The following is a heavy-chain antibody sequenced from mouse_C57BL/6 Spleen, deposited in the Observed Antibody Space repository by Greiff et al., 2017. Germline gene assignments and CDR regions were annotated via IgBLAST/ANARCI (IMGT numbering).Heavy chain of an antibody. CDR1: GFTFSSYT. V-gene: IGHV5-9*01. J-gene: IGHJ4*01. Sequence: EVQGVESGGGLVKPGGSLKLSCAASGFTFSSYTMYWVRPTPEKRLEWVATISGGGGNTYYPDSVKGRFTISRDNAKNTLYLQMSSLRAEDTALYYCARPDYYGSSYEGYYYAMDYWGQGTSVTVSS. D-gene: IGHD1-1*01. CDR3: ARPDYYGSSYEGYYYAMDY. CDR2: ISGGGGNT.